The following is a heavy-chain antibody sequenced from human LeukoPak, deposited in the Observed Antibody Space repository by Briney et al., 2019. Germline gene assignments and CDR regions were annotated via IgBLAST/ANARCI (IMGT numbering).Heavy chain of an antibody. CDR3: ARDRHDSSGFDY. CDR2: IYTGGGT. D-gene: IGHD3-22*01. Sequence: PGGSLRLSCAVSGFTVSSNHMSWVRQAPGKGLEWVAVIYTGGGTYYADSVKGRFTISRDNSKNTLYLQMNSLGVEDTAVYYCARDRHDSSGFDYWGQGTLVTVSS. J-gene: IGHJ4*02. CDR1: GFTVSSNH. V-gene: IGHV3-53*01.